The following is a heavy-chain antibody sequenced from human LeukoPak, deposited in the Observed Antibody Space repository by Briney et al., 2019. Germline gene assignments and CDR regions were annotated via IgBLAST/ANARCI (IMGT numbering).Heavy chain of an antibody. CDR2: ISGSGGST. Sequence: PGGSLRLSCAASGFIFSSYAMSWVRQAPGKGLEWVSAISGSGGSTYYADSVKGRFTISRDNSKNTLYLQMNSLRAEDTAVYYCAKGIRGVIIRVYFDYWGQGTLVTVSS. V-gene: IGHV3-23*01. J-gene: IGHJ4*02. D-gene: IGHD3-10*01. CDR1: GFIFSSYA. CDR3: AKGIRGVIIRVYFDY.